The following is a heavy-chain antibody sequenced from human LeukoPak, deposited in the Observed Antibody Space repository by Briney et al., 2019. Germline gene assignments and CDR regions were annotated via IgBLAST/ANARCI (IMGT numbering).Heavy chain of an antibody. CDR3: ARDPTYYLRYGYFDF. V-gene: IGHV3-21*01. J-gene: IGHJ4*02. Sequence: GGSLRLSCAASGFIFSNSAMNWVRQAPGRGLEWVSSINTGSSHIYYADSVKGRFTISRDNAKNSVYLQMNSLRAEDTAVYYCARDPTYYLRYGYFDFWGQGILVTVSS. CDR2: INTGSSHI. D-gene: IGHD1-26*01. CDR1: GFIFSNSA.